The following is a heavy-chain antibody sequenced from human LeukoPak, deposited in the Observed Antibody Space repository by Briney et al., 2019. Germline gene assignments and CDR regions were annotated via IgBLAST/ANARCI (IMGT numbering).Heavy chain of an antibody. CDR2: INPNSGGT. V-gene: IGHV1-2*02. D-gene: IGHD2/OR15-2a*01. Sequence: ASVKVSCKASGYTFTGYYMHWVRQAPGQGLEWMGWINPNSGGTNYAQKFQGRVTMTRDTSISTAYMELSRLRSDDTAVYYCAREYFTEAAGYNWFDPWGQGTLVTVSS. CDR1: GYTFTGYY. J-gene: IGHJ5*02. CDR3: AREYFTEAAGYNWFDP.